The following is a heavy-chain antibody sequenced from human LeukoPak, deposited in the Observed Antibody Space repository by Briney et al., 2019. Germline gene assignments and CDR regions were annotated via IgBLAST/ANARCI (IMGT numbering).Heavy chain of an antibody. V-gene: IGHV3-23*01. CDR1: GFTVSSNY. CDR3: AKAGIGVVGYFDY. Sequence: GGSLRLSCAASGFTVSSNYMSWVRQAPGKGLEWVSAIRGSGGGTYYADSVKGRFTISRDNSKNTLYLQMNSLRDEDTASYYCAKAGIGVVGYFDYWGQGTLVTVSS. CDR2: IRGSGGGT. D-gene: IGHD6-19*01. J-gene: IGHJ4*02.